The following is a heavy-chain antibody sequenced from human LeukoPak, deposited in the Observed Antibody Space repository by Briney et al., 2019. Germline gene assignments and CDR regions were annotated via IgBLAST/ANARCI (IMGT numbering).Heavy chain of an antibody. J-gene: IGHJ4*02. CDR3: ARDLKQGYFDY. V-gene: IGHV1-18*01. CDR1: GYTFTSYG. CDR2: FSACNGNT. Sequence: ASVKVSCKASGYTFTSYGISWVRQAPGQGLEWMGWFSACNGNTNYAQKLQGRVTMTTDTSTSTAYMELRSLRSDDTAVYYCARDLKQGYFDYWGQGTLVTVSS.